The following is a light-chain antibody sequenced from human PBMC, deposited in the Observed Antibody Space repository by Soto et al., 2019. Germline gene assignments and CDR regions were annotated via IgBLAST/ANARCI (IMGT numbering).Light chain of an antibody. V-gene: IGLV2-14*01. CDR3: SSYSSSSTLVV. CDR2: AVS. J-gene: IGLJ2*01. CDR1: SSDVGGFLY. Sequence: QSALTQPASVTGSPGQSITISCTGTSSDVGGFLYVSWFQQHPGKAPKLMIYAVSNRLSGISNRFSGSKSGNTASLTISGLQAEDEADYYCSSYSSSSTLVVFGGGTKVTVL.